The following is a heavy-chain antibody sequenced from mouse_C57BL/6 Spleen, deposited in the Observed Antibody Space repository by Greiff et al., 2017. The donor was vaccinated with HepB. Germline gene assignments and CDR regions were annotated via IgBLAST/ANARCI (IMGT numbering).Heavy chain of an antibody. J-gene: IGHJ4*01. Sequence: VQLQQSGAELVKPGASVKISCKASGYAFSSYWMNWVKQRPGKGLEWIGQIYPGDGDTNYNGKFKGKATLTADKSSSTASMQLSSLTAEDSAVYFCARRHLVLLGEAMDYWGQVTSVTVSS. CDR1: GYAFSSYW. CDR3: ARRHLVLLGEAMDY. CDR2: IYPGDGDT. D-gene: IGHD1-1*01. V-gene: IGHV1-80*01.